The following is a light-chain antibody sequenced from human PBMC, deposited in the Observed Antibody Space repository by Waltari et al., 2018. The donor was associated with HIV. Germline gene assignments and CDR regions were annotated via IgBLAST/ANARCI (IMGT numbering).Light chain of an antibody. J-gene: IGLJ3*02. CDR1: SSDVGGYNY. CDR3: CSYAGNYPVL. V-gene: IGLV2-11*01. CDR2: DVT. Sequence: QSALTQPRPVSGSPGQSVTISCPGTSSDVGGYNYVPWYQQNPGKAPKFIIYDVTKRPSGVPDRFSGSKSGNTASLTISGLQAEDEADYYCCSYAGNYPVLFGGGTKLTVL.